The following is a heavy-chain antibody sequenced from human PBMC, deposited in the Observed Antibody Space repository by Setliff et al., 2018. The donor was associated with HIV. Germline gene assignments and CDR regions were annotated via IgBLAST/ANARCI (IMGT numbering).Heavy chain of an antibody. D-gene: IGHD3-22*01. V-gene: IGHV4-4*07. CDR2: IFSSGST. Sequence: SETLSLTCTVSGGSISSYYWSWIRQPAGKGLEWIGRIFSSGSTSYNSSLKSRVTMSVDTSKNQFSLRLTSVTAADTAVYYCARGPVITMMVGPKFYFDYWGQGILVTVS. CDR3: ARGPVITMMVGPKFYFDY. J-gene: IGHJ4*02. CDR1: GGSISSYY.